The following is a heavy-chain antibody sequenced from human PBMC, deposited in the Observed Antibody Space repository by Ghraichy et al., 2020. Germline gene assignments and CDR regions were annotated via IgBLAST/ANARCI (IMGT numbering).Heavy chain of an antibody. J-gene: IGHJ6*02. CDR2: IWYDGSNK. D-gene: IGHD2-2*01. CDR3: ARDERLVVPAASPASYYYGMDV. V-gene: IGHV3-33*01. Sequence: GESLNISCAASGFTFSSYGMHWVRQAPGKGLEWVAVIWYDGSNKYYADSVKGRFTISRDNSKNTLYLQMNSLRAEDTAVYYCARDERLVVPAASPASYYYGMDVWGQGTTVTVSS. CDR1: GFTFSSYG.